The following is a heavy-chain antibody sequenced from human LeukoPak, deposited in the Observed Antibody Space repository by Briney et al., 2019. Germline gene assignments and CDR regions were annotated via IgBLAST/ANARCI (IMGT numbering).Heavy chain of an antibody. CDR2: ISYDGSNK. CDR1: GFTFSSYG. Sequence: GGSLRLSCAASGFTFSSYGMHWVRQAPGKGLEWVAVISYDGSNKYYADSVKGRFTISRENSKNTLHLQMNGLRAEDTAVFYCAKGPWDCSSASCPFDYWGQGTLVTVSS. V-gene: IGHV3-30*18. CDR3: AKGPWDCSSASCPFDY. D-gene: IGHD2-2*01. J-gene: IGHJ4*02.